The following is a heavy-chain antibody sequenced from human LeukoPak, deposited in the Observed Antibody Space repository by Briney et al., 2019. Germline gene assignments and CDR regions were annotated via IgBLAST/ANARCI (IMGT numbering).Heavy chain of an antibody. Sequence: GGSLRLSCAASGFTFSSYNMNWVHQAPGKGLEWVAYISSGSSTIHYADSVRGRFTISRDNVKSSLYLQMNSLRAEDTAVYYCASLSPMDVWGQGTTVTVSS. J-gene: IGHJ6*02. CDR3: ASLSPMDV. D-gene: IGHD3-3*02. V-gene: IGHV3-48*01. CDR1: GFTFSSYN. CDR2: ISSGSSTI.